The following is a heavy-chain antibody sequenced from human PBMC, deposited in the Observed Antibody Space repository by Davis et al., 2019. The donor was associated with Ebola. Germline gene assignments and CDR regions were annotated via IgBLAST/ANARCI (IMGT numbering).Heavy chain of an antibody. J-gene: IGHJ6*02. Sequence: GESLKISCAASGFTFSNYWMTWVRQTPGKGLEWVSRISGGGTYYADSVKGRFTVSRDNVKNTLYLQMKSLRADDTAVYYCAKETGLPRLPSYYYGLDVWGQGTTVTVSS. V-gene: IGHV3-23*01. CDR1: GFTFSNYW. D-gene: IGHD3-9*01. CDR2: ISGGGT. CDR3: AKETGLPRLPSYYYGLDV.